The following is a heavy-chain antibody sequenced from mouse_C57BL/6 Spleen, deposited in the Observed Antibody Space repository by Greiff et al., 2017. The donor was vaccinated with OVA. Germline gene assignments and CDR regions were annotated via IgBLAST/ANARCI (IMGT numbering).Heavy chain of an antibody. CDR2: IDPSDSYT. CDR3: ARYSDYFDY. J-gene: IGHJ2*01. V-gene: IGHV1-69*01. CDR1: GYTFTSYW. Sequence: QVQLQQPGAELVMPGASVKLSCKASGYTFTSYWMHWVKQRPGQGLEWIGEIDPSDSYTNYNQKFKGKSTLTVDKSSSTAYMQLSGLTSEDSAVYYCARYSDYFDYWGQGTTLTVSS.